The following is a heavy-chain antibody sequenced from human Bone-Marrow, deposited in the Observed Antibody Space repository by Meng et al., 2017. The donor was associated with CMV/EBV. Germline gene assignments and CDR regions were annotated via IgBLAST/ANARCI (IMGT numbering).Heavy chain of an antibody. CDR1: DGSFSGYY. Sequence: SQTLSLTCAMYDGSFSGYYWTWIRQPPGKGLEWIGEINHGGSTNYNPSLKSRVTISVDTSKNQFSLKLSSVIAADTAVYYCARGYLMDPAMGPHFDYWGQGTRVTVSS. CDR2: INHGGST. CDR3: ARGYLMDPAMGPHFDY. J-gene: IGHJ4*02. V-gene: IGHV4-34*01. D-gene: IGHD5-18*01.